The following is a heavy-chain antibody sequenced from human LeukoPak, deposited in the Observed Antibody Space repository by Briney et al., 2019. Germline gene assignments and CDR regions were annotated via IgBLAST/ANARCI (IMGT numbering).Heavy chain of an antibody. V-gene: IGHV3-66*01. CDR3: ARELLRGVINY. Sequence: GSLRLSCAASGFTVSSNYMSWVRQAPGKGLEWVSVIYSGGSTYYADSVKGRFTISRDNSKNTLYLQMNSLRAEDTAVYYCARELLRGVINYWGQGTLVTVSS. CDR2: IYSGGST. D-gene: IGHD3-10*01. J-gene: IGHJ4*02. CDR1: GFTVSSNY.